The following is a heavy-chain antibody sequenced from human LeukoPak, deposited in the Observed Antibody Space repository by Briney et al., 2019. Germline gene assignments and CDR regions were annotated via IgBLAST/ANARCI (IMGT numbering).Heavy chain of an antibody. J-gene: IGHJ5*02. D-gene: IGHD2-2*02. Sequence: GGPLRLSCAASGFTFSDYYMSYIRQAPGKGLEWVSYISTTSTYTDYADSVRGRFTIFRDNAKNLLYLQMNSLRPEDTAVYYCARDWYCSSSICYTDRNWFDPWGQGTLVTVSS. CDR2: ISTTSTYT. CDR1: GFTFSDYY. CDR3: ARDWYCSSSICYTDRNWFDP. V-gene: IGHV3-11*05.